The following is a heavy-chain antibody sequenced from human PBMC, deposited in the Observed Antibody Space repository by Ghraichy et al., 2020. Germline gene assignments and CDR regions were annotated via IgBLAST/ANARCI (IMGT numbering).Heavy chain of an antibody. CDR3: ARGWYTGGTDAFDI. D-gene: IGHD1-26*01. Sequence: SETLSLTCSVPSASISSGNYYWNWIRQPAGKGLEWIGRIYSSGSTDYNPSLKSRVTMAVDTSKNQFSLKVTSVTASDTAVYYCARGWYTGGTDAFDIWGQGTMVTVSS. V-gene: IGHV4-61*02. CDR2: IYSSGST. J-gene: IGHJ3*02. CDR1: SASISSGNYY.